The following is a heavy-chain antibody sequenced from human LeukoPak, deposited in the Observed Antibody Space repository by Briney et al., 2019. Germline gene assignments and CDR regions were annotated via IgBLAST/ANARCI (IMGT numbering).Heavy chain of an antibody. CDR1: GGSVTTYY. CDR2: IKYNERP. J-gene: IGHJ3*01. V-gene: IGHV4-59*02. D-gene: IGHD1-26*01. Sequence: SETLSLTCTVSGGSVTTYYWSCVRQPPGKGLEWIAYIKYNERPNYNPSLKSRVTMSVDTSKNQVSLKLSSVTAADTAVYYCARHSGSYGGAYDLWGQGTMVTVSS. CDR3: ARHSGSYGGAYDL.